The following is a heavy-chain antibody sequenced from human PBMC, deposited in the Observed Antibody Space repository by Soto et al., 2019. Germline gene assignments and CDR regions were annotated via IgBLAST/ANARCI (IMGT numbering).Heavy chain of an antibody. CDR3: AKDHSSILRIHYGMDV. V-gene: IGHV3-30*18. J-gene: IGHJ6*02. Sequence: QVQLVESGGGVVQPGRSLRLSCEGSGFTFSSYGMHWVRQAPGKGLEWVAVISYDGSYKFYGDYVKGRFTISRDNSKNTLYLHMNSLRADETAVYYCAKDHSSILRIHYGMDVWGQGTTVPVSS. D-gene: IGHD3-3*01. CDR2: ISYDGSYK. CDR1: GFTFSSYG.